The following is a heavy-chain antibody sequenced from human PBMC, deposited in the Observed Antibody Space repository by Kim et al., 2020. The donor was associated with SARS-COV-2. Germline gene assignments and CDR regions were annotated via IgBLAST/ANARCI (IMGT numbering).Heavy chain of an antibody. D-gene: IGHD6-13*01. Sequence: GGSLRLSCATSGFTFTNAWMTWVRQAPGKGLEWVGHIKSKTDGETTDYAAPVKGRFTISRDDSKNTLYLQMNSLKPEDTAVYYCTTDSSDYSSSWYLDCWGQGTLVTVSS. CDR1: GFTFTNAW. J-gene: IGHJ4*02. CDR2: IKSKTDGETT. CDR3: TTDSSDYSSSWYLDC. V-gene: IGHV3-15*01.